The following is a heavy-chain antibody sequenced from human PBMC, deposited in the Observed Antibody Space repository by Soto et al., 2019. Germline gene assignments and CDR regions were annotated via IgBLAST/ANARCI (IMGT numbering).Heavy chain of an antibody. CDR2: LSAYKGNT. D-gene: IGHD2-2*02. V-gene: IGHV1-18*01. CDR1: DHTFTSDG. J-gene: IGHJ6*02. CDR3: AREGYCSSTSCYMRDYYYYGMDV. Sequence: SVKVSCKASDHTFTSDGISWVRRAPGQGREWMGWLSAYKGNTNYAQKLQGRITMTTDTSTSTAYMELRSLRSADTAVYYCAREGYCSSTSCYMRDYYYYGMDVWGQGTTVTVSS.